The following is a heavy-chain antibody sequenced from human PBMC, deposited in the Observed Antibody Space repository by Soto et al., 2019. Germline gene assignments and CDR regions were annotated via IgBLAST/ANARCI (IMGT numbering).Heavy chain of an antibody. CDR2: IWYDGSNK. CDR1: GFTFSSYG. J-gene: IGHJ1*01. CDR3: AIGPIAAAAY. V-gene: IGHV3-33*01. Sequence: QVQLVEPGGGVVQPGRSLRLSCAASGFTFSSYGMHWVRQAPGKGLEWVAVIWYDGSNKYYADSVKGRFTISRDNYKNTLYLQMNSLRAEDTAVYYCAIGPIAAAAYWGQGTLVTVSS. D-gene: IGHD6-13*01.